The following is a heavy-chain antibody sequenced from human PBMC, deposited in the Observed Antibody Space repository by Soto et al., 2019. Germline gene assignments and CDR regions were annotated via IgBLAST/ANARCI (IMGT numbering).Heavy chain of an antibody. CDR1: GGPFSGYF. CDR3: ARDLSGYYYGMDV. J-gene: IGHJ6*02. CDR2: INHSGST. Sequence: QVNLQQWGAGLLKPSETLSLTCAVYGGPFSGYFWNWVRQPPGKGLEWIGEINHSGSTKYNPSLKSRVTLSVDTSKNQFSLRVFSVTAADTAVYYCARDLSGYYYGMDVWGQGTTVTVS. V-gene: IGHV4-34*01.